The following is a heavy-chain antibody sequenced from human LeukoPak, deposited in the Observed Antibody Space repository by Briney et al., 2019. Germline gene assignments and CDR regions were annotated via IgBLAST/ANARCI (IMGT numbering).Heavy chain of an antibody. Sequence: GASVKVSCKVSGYTFTNYGISWVRQAPGQGLEWMGWISGYNSNTIYAQKSQGRVTMTTDAPTSTAYVELRSLRSDDTAVYYCARDSRTIDSSYYYYGMDVWGQGTTVTVSS. D-gene: IGHD4/OR15-4a*01. V-gene: IGHV1-18*01. J-gene: IGHJ6*02. CDR2: ISGYNSNT. CDR1: GYTFTNYG. CDR3: ARDSRTIDSSYYYYGMDV.